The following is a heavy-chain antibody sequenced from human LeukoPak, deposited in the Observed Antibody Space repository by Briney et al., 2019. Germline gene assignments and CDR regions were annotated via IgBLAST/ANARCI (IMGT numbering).Heavy chain of an antibody. Sequence: SETLSLTCAVYGGSFSGYYWSWIRQPPGKGLEWIGEINHSGSTNYNPSLKSRVTISVDTSKNQFSLKLSSVTAADTAVYYCARRWSYHPPGYWGPGNLVTVSS. J-gene: IGHJ4*02. V-gene: IGHV4-34*01. CDR3: ARRWSYHPPGY. CDR1: GGSFSGYY. D-gene: IGHD3-10*01. CDR2: INHSGST.